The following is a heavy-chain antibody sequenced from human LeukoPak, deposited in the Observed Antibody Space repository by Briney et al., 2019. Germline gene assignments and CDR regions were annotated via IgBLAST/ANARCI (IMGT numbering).Heavy chain of an antibody. CDR2: IYPGDSDT. D-gene: IGHD2-2*01. V-gene: IGHV5-51*01. J-gene: IGHJ5*02. CDR1: GYSFTSYW. CDR3: ARVLGYCSSTSCLNWFDP. Sequence: GESLKISCKGSGYSFTSYWIGWVRQMPGKGLEWMGIIYPGDSDTRYSPSFQGQVTISADKSISTAYLQRSSLKASDTAMYYCARVLGYCSSTSCLNWFDPWGQGTLVTVSS.